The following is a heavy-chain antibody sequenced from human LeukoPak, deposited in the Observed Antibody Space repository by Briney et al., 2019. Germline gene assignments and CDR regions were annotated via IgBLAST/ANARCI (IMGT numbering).Heavy chain of an antibody. D-gene: IGHD5-18*01. J-gene: IGHJ4*02. CDR3: ARAGDTAMASLDY. V-gene: IGHV1-3*01. Sequence: KFQGRVTITRDTSASTAYMELSSLRSEDTAVYYCARAGDTAMASLDYWGQGTLVTVSS.